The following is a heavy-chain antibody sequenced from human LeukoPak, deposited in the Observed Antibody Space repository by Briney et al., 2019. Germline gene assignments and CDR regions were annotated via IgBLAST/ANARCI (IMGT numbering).Heavy chain of an antibody. CDR2: ISGNSGSI. D-gene: IGHD3-10*01. CDR1: GFTFDDYA. Sequence: GGSLRLSCAASGFTFDDYAMRWVRQAPGKGLEWVSGISGNSGSIGYADSVKGRFTISRDNAKNSLYLQMNSLRAEDTALYYCAKEGITMVRGVEVPYYGMDVWGQGTTVTVSS. V-gene: IGHV3-9*01. CDR3: AKEGITMVRGVEVPYYGMDV. J-gene: IGHJ6*02.